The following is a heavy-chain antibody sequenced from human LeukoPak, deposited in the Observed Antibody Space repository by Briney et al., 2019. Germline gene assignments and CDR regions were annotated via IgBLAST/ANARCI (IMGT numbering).Heavy chain of an antibody. D-gene: IGHD6-13*01. CDR2: IKQDGSEK. V-gene: IGHV3-7*04. CDR3: ARDGYGSSRRYDC. J-gene: IGHJ4*02. CDR1: GFTFSSYW. Sequence: GGSLRLSCAASGFTFSSYWMSWVRQAPGKGLEWVARIKQDGSEKSYVDSVKGQFTISRDNARNSLYLQMNSLRAEDTAVYYCARDGYGSSRRYDCWGQGTPVTVSS.